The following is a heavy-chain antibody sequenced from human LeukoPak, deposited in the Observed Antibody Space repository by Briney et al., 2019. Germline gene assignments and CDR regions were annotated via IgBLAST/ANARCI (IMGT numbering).Heavy chain of an antibody. CDR2: IYYSGST. CDR1: SGSISISNYY. Sequence: SETLSLTCTVSSGSISISNYYWGWIRQPPGKGLEWIGSIYYSGSTYYNPSLKSRVTISVDTSKNQFSLKLSSVTAADTAVYYCARGGWNKFDYWGQGTLVTVSS. CDR3: ARGGWNKFDY. D-gene: IGHD3-22*01. V-gene: IGHV4-39*07. J-gene: IGHJ4*02.